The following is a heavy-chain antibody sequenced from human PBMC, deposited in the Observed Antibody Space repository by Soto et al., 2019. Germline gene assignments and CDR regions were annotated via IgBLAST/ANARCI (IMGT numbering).Heavy chain of an antibody. V-gene: IGHV5-51*01. CDR1: VYNFAGYW. CDR2: IYPSDSDT. J-gene: IGHJ4*02. CDR3: ARGGVSTRTFDY. D-gene: IGHD3-3*01. Sequence: GSSLKISCKVSVYNFAGYWIAWVRQMPGKGLELMGIIYPSDSDTRYRPSFQGQVTISADKSISSAYLQWSSLRASDTAMYYCARGGVSTRTFDYWGQGTPVTVSS.